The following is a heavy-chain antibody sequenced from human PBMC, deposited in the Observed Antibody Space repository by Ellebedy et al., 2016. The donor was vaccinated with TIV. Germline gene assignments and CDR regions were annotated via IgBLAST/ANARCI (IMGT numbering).Heavy chain of an antibody. CDR1: GGSFSGYY. V-gene: IGHV4-34*01. CDR3: ARETSAAMVLRNAFDI. CDR2: INHSGST. Sequence: SETLSLXCAVYGGSFSGYYWSWIRQPPGKGLEWIGEINHSGSTNYNPSLKSRVTISVDTSKNQFSLELSSVTAADTAVYYCARETSAAMVLRNAFDIWGQGTMVTVSS. J-gene: IGHJ3*02. D-gene: IGHD5-18*01.